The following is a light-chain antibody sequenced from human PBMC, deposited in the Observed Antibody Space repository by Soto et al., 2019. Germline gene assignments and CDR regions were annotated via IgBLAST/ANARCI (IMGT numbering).Light chain of an antibody. CDR3: AARDDSLSGVA. V-gene: IGLV1-47*01. CDR1: YSNIGDNT. CDR2: RNN. Sequence: QSVVTQPPSASGTPGQRVTISCSGTYSNIGDNTVNWYQQVPGTAPKLLIYRNNQRPSGVPDRFSGSKSGPSASLAISGLRSEDEADYYCAARDDSLSGVAFGGGTKVTVL. J-gene: IGLJ2*01.